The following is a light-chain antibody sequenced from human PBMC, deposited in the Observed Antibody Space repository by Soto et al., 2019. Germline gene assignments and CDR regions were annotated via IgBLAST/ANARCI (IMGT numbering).Light chain of an antibody. V-gene: IGKV1-5*03. CDR1: QTISSW. CDR3: QQYNSYPIT. J-gene: IGKJ5*01. Sequence: IKLTKSPYTLSATVRAPPTHKYRASQTISSWLAWYQQKPGKAPKLLIYKASSLESGVPSRFSGSGSGTEFTLTIRSLQPDDFATDYCQQYNSYPITCGQGTRLEIK. CDR2: KAS.